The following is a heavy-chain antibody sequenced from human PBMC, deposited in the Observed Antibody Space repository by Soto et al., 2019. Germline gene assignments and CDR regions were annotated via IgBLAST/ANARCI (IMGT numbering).Heavy chain of an antibody. CDR2: INAGNGNT. D-gene: IGHD6-19*01. CDR3: AGEYSSGWYLGY. Sequence: GASVKVSCKASGYTFTSYAMHWVRQAPGQRLEWMGWINAGNGNTKYSQKFQGRVTITRDTSASTAYMELSSLRSEDTAVYYCAGEYSSGWYLGYWGQGTLVTVSS. CDR1: GYTFTSYA. V-gene: IGHV1-3*01. J-gene: IGHJ4*02.